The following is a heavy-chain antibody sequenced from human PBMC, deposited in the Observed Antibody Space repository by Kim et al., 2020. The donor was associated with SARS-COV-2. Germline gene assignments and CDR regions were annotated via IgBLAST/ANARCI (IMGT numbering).Heavy chain of an antibody. D-gene: IGHD1-1*01. V-gene: IGHV3-66*02. CDR2: IYSGGST. CDR3: ARDRVGGTTGRSFDY. J-gene: IGHJ4*02. CDR1: GFTVSSNY. Sequence: GGSLRLSCAASGFTVSSNYMSCVRQAPGKGLEWVSVIYSGGSTYYADSVKGRFTISRDNSKNTLYLQMNSLRAEDTAVYYCARDRVGGTTGRSFDYWGQGTLVTVSS.